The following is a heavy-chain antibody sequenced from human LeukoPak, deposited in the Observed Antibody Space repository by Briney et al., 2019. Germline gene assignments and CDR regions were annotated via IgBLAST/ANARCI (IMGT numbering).Heavy chain of an antibody. V-gene: IGHV1-69*05. J-gene: IGHJ5*02. D-gene: IGHD5-24*01. CDR1: GGTFSSYA. CDR2: IIPIFGTA. Sequence: SVKVSCKASGGTFSSYAISWVRQAPGQGLEWVGGIIPIFGTANYAQKFQGRVTITTDESTSTAYMELSSLRSEDTAVYYCARWLQLQEGNWFDPWGQGTLVTVSS. CDR3: ARWLQLQEGNWFDP.